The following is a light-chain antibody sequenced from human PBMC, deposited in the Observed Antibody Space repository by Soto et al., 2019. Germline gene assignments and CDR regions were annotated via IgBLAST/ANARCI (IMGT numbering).Light chain of an antibody. CDR1: SSDVGGYNY. CDR2: EVS. J-gene: IGLJ2*01. Sequence: QSVLTQPASVSGSPGQSITISCTGSSSDVGGYNYVSWYQQHPGKAPKLLIYEVSNRPSGISNRFSGSKSGNTASLTLSGLQDEDEADYYCSSYPRSRTLVFRGGTQLTV. CDR3: SSYPRSRTLV. V-gene: IGLV2-14*01.